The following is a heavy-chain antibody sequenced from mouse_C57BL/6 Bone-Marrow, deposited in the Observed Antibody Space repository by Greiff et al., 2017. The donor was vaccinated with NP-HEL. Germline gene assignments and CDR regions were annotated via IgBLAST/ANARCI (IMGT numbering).Heavy chain of an antibody. D-gene: IGHD1-1*01. CDR3: AREAIYYCGSRYFDF. J-gene: IGHJ1*03. Sequence: VLLVESGAELVRPGASVKLSCTASGFTFTSYGISWVKQRPGQGLEWIGEIYPRSGNTYYNEKFKGKVTLTADKSSSTAYLELSSLTSEDSAVYFCAREAIYYCGSRYFDFWGTGTTVTVSA. CDR1: GFTFTSYG. V-gene: IGHV1-81*01. CDR2: IYPRSGNT.